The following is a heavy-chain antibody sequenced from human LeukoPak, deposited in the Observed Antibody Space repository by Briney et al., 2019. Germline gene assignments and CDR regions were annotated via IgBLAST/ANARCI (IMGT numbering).Heavy chain of an antibody. D-gene: IGHD1-26*01. CDR2: ISAYDGNT. J-gene: IGHJ4*02. CDR3: ARDGRFAAYEPDY. Sequence: ASVRVSCKASGLTFSNYGITWVRQAPGQGLEWVGWISAYDGNTNYAQKFQGRVTMTTDTSTSTAHMELRSLRYDDTAVYYCARDGRFAAYEPDYWGQGTLVTVSS. V-gene: IGHV1-18*01. CDR1: GLTFSNYG.